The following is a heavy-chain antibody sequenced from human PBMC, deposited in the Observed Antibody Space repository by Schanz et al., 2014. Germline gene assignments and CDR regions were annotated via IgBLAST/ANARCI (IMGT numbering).Heavy chain of an antibody. V-gene: IGHV4-30-4*07. Sequence: QVQLQESGPGLVKPSQTLSLTCAVSGGSISSGGYSWSWIRQPPGKGLEWIGYIFFRGSTYYNPSLKSRVTISIDTSKTQFSLRLTSVTAADTAVYYCYGMDVGGQGTTVTVSS. CDR1: GGSISSGGYS. J-gene: IGHJ6*02. CDR3: YGMDV. CDR2: IFFRGST.